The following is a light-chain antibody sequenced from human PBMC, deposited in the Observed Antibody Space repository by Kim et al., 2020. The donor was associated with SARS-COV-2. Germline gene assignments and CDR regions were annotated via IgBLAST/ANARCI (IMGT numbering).Light chain of an antibody. CDR3: QAWDSSTAV. CDR2: QDS. V-gene: IGLV3-1*01. J-gene: IGLJ2*01. CDR1: RLGDKY. Sequence: SLSPGHTASITCSGDRLGDKYACWYQQKPGQSPVLVIFQDSKRPTGIPERFSGSNSGNTATLTISGTQAMDEADYYCQAWDSSTAVFGGGTKLTVL.